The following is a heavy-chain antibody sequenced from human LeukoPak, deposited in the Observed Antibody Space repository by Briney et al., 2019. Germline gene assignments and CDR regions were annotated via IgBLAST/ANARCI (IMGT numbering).Heavy chain of an antibody. CDR2: IKQDGSNK. J-gene: IGHJ4*02. CDR1: GFTFSTYW. V-gene: IGHV3-7*01. CDR3: AKDLGPGDDSSGHLFDY. Sequence: GGSLRLSCAASGFTFSTYWMSWVRQAPGKGLEWVANIKQDGSNKYYADSVKGRFTISRDNSKNTLYLQMNSLRAEDTAVYYCAKDLGPGDDSSGHLFDYWGQGTLVTVSS. D-gene: IGHD3-22*01.